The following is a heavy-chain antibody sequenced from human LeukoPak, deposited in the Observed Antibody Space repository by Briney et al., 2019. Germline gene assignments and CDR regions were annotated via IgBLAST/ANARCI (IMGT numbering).Heavy chain of an antibody. CDR3: AKDDSSGYCLLDY. CDR1: GFTFSCYA. CDR2: ISGSGGST. D-gene: IGHD3-22*01. Sequence: GGSLSLSCAASGFTFSCYAMSWVRQAPGKGLEWVSAISGSGGSTYYAASVKGRFTIYRENSKNTLYLQMTSMRAEDTAVYYCAKDDSSGYCLLDYWGQGTLVTVSS. J-gene: IGHJ4*02. V-gene: IGHV3-23*01.